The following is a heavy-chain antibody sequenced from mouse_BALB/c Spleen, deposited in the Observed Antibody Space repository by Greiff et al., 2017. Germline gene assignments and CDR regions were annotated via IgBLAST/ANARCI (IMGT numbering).Heavy chain of an antibody. CDR2: IDPANGNT. D-gene: IGHD2-4*01. V-gene: IGHV14-3*02. CDR3: ARSAYDYDWFAY. J-gene: IGHJ3*01. CDR1: GFNIKDTY. Sequence: EVMLVESGAELVKPGASVKLSCTASGFNIKDTYMHWVKQRPEQGLEWIGRIDPANGNTKYDPKFQGKATITADTSSNTAYLQLSSLTSEDTAVYYCARSAYDYDWFAYWGQGTLVTVSA.